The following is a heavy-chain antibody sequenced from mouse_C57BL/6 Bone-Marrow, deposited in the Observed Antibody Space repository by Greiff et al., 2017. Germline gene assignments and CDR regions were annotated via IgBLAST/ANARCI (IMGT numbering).Heavy chain of an antibody. Sequence: QVQLQQSGAELVKPGASVKMSCKASGYTFTTYPIEWMKQNHGKSLEWIGNFHPYNDDTKYNEKFKGKATLTVEKSSSTVYLELRRLTSDDAAVYYGTRKEDGYYPAWFAYWGQGTLVTVSA. CDR3: TRKEDGYYPAWFAY. V-gene: IGHV1-47*01. D-gene: IGHD2-3*01. J-gene: IGHJ3*01. CDR1: GYTFTTYP. CDR2: FHPYNDDT.